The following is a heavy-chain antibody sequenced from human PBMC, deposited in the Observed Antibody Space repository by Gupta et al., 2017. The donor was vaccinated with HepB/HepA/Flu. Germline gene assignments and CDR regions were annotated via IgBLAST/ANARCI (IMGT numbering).Heavy chain of an antibody. CDR1: GFTFSRYA. V-gene: IGHV3-23*01. Sequence: EVKLLESGGGLVQPGGSLRLSCAASGFTFSRYAMSWVRQAPGKGLEWVSVISGTGDRTYHAESVKGRFAISRDDSKNTLHLQMNSLRPEDTAVYYCAKSSSGLYVFDYWGQGILV. D-gene: IGHD6-19*01. CDR3: AKSSSGLYVFDY. CDR2: ISGTGDRT. J-gene: IGHJ4*02.